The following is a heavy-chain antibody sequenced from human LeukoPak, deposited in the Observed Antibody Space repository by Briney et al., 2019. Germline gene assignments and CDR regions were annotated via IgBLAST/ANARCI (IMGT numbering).Heavy chain of an antibody. Sequence: GGSLRLSCAASGFTFSSYAMHWVRQAPGKGLEWVAVISYDGSNKYYADSVKGRFTISRDNSKNTLYLQMNSLRAEDTAVYYCARGGRRIAAAVDDWGQGTLVTVSS. V-gene: IGHV3-30-3*01. J-gene: IGHJ4*02. D-gene: IGHD6-13*01. CDR3: ARGGRRIAAAVDD. CDR2: ISYDGSNK. CDR1: GFTFSSYA.